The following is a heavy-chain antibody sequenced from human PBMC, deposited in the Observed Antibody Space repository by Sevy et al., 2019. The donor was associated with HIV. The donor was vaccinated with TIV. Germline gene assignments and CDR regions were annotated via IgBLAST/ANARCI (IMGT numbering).Heavy chain of an antibody. Sequence: GGYLRLSCAASGFTFSTYAMTWVRQAPGKGLEWISVITYSGVNKYYADSVKARFTISRDNSNNTLYLKMNRLRAEDTAVYCSAKDRLSGTYYTGDFDYWGQGTLVTVSS. CDR3: AKDRLSGTYYTGDFDY. J-gene: IGHJ4*02. CDR2: ITYSGVNK. D-gene: IGHD3-10*01. V-gene: IGHV3-23*01. CDR1: GFTFSTYA.